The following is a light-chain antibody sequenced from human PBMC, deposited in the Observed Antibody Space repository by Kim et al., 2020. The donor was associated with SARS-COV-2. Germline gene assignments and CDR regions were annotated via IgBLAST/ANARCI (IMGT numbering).Light chain of an antibody. J-gene: IGLJ3*02. V-gene: IGLV7-43*01. CDR2: STT. CDR3: LLYYGGAQV. CDR1: TGAVTSGYY. Sequence: QAVVTQEPSLTVSPGGTVTLTCASSTGAVTSGYYPSWFQQKPGQAPRALIYSTTNKYSWTPARFSGSLLGDKAALTLSGVQPEDEAEYYCLLYYGGAQVFGGGTKVTVL.